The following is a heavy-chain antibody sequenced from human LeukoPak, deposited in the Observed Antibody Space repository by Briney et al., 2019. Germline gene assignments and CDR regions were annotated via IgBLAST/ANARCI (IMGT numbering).Heavy chain of an antibody. CDR3: ARHTGYDFAFDY. CDR1: GFTFSSYG. Sequence: PGGSLRLSCAASGFTFSSYGMHWVRQAPGKGLEWVSYISSSGRTIHYADSVKGRFSISRDNAKNSLYLQMNSLRAEDTAVYYCARHTGYDFAFDYWGQGTLVTVSS. V-gene: IGHV3-48*03. D-gene: IGHD5-12*01. CDR2: ISSSGRTI. J-gene: IGHJ4*02.